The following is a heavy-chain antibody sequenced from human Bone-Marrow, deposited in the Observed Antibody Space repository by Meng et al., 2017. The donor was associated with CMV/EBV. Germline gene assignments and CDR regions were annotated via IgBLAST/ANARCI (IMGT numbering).Heavy chain of an antibody. CDR2: INPSGGST. CDR3: AREVNIATYSLRFMGY. D-gene: IGHD4-11*01. Sequence: ASVKVSCKASGYTFTRYYMHWVRQVPGQGLEWMGMINPSGGSTSYAQKFQGRVTMTRDTSTSTVFMELSSLRSEDTAVYYCAREVNIATYSLRFMGYWGQGTLVTVSS. V-gene: IGHV1-46*01. J-gene: IGHJ4*02. CDR1: GYTFTRYY.